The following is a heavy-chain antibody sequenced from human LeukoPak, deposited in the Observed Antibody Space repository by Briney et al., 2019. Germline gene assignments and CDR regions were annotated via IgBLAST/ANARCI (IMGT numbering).Heavy chain of an antibody. J-gene: IGHJ4*02. D-gene: IGHD3-22*01. Sequence: ASVKVSCKVSGYTLTELSMHWVRQAPGKALEWMGGFDPEDGETIYAQKFQGRVTMTEDTSTDTAYMELSSLRSEDTAVYYCATGGYYYDSSGYYLPMYFDYWGQGTLVTVSS. CDR2: FDPEDGET. V-gene: IGHV1-24*01. CDR3: ATGGYYYDSSGYYLPMYFDY. CDR1: GYTLTELS.